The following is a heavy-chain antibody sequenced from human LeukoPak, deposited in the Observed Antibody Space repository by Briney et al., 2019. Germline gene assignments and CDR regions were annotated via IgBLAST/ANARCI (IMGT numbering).Heavy chain of an antibody. CDR3: ASLGIVGAHLDY. D-gene: IGHD1-26*01. CDR2: IYHSGST. CDR1: GGSISSYY. Sequence: SETLSLTCTVSGGSISSYYWSWIRQPPGKGLEWIGYIYHSGSTYYNPSLKSRVTISVDRSKNQFSLKLSSVPAADTAVYYCASLGIVGAHLDYWGQGTLVTVSS. J-gene: IGHJ4*02. V-gene: IGHV4-59*12.